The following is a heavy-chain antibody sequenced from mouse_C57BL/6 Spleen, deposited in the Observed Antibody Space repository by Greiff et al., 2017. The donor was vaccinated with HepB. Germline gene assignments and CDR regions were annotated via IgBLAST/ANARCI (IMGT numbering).Heavy chain of an antibody. Sequence: QVQLQQPGAELVMPGASVKLSCKASGYTFTSYWMHWVKQRPGQGLEWIGEIDPSDSYTNYNQKFKGKSTLTVDKSSSTAYMQLSSLTSEDSAVYYCAKGGDSSGCGAWFAYWGQGTLVTVSA. D-gene: IGHD3-2*02. CDR3: AKGGDSSGCGAWFAY. CDR2: IDPSDSYT. J-gene: IGHJ3*01. CDR1: GYTFTSYW. V-gene: IGHV1-69*01.